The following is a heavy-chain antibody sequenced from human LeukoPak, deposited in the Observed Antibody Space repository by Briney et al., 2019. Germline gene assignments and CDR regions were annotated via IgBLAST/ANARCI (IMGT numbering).Heavy chain of an antibody. J-gene: IGHJ4*02. CDR2: IGTAGDT. CDR1: GFTFSSYD. V-gene: IGHV3-13*01. Sequence: QPGRSLRLSCAASGFTFSSYDMHWVRQATGKGLEWVSAIGTAGDTYYPGSVKGRFTISRENAKNSLYLQMNSLRAGDTAVYYCARSINYYDSSGSILSSYFDYWGQGTLVTVSS. D-gene: IGHD3-22*01. CDR3: ARSINYYDSSGSILSSYFDY.